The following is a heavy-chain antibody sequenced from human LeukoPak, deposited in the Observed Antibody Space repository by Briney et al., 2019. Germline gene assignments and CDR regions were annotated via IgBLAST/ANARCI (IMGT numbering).Heavy chain of an antibody. D-gene: IGHD3-10*01. CDR2: IYYSGST. J-gene: IGHJ4*02. CDR3: ARVTQKEFGELFFDY. Sequence: SQTLSLTYTVSGGSISSGDYYWSWIRQPPGKGLEWIGYIYYSGSTYYNPSLKSRVTISVDTSKNQFSLKLSSVTAADTAVYYCARVTQKEFGELFFDYWGQGTLVTVSS. V-gene: IGHV4-30-4*01. CDR1: GGSISSGDYY.